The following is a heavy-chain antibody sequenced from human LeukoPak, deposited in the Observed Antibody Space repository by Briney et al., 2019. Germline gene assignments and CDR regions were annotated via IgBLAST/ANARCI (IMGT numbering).Heavy chain of an antibody. D-gene: IGHD3-10*01. CDR1: GYTFTSYG. J-gene: IGHJ4*02. CDR3: ARAPQGVSGNIDY. CDR2: INPSGGST. V-gene: IGHV1-46*01. Sequence: ASVKVSCKASGYTFTSYGISWVRQAPGQGLEWMGIINPSGGSTSYAQKFQGRVTTTRDMSTSTVYMELSSLRSEDTAVYYCARAPQGVSGNIDYWGQGTLVTVSS.